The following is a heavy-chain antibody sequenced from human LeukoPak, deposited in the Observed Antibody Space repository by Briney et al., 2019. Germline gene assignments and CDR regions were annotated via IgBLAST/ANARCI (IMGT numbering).Heavy chain of an antibody. J-gene: IGHJ3*02. V-gene: IGHV3-48*04. Sequence: GGSLRLSCAASGLIFSGQSMNWVRQAPGKGLEWVSYISSSGSTIYYADSVKGRFTISRDNAKNSLYLQMNSLSAEDSAVYYCTRWDWGAADAFHIWGQGTMVTVSS. CDR3: TRWDWGAADAFHI. CDR1: GLIFSGQS. D-gene: IGHD7-27*01. CDR2: ISSSGSTI.